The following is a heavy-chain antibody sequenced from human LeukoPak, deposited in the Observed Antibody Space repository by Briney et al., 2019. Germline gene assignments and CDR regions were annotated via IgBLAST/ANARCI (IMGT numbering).Heavy chain of an antibody. CDR2: IKQDGSEK. CDR3: ASGPDDYGDLDYGMDV. J-gene: IGHJ6*02. V-gene: IGHV3-7*01. CDR1: GFTFSRYW. D-gene: IGHD4-17*01. Sequence: GGSLRLSCADSGFTFSRYWMSWVRQAPGKGLEWVANIKQDGSEKYYVDSVKGRFTISRDNAKNSLYLQMNSLRAEDTAVYYCASGPDDYGDLDYGMDVWGQGTTVTVSS.